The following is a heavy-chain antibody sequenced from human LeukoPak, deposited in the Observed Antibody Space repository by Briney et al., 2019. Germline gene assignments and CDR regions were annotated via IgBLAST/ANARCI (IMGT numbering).Heavy chain of an antibody. CDR2: VYHTGST. Sequence: SETLSLTCLVSGDSLSSGYYWGWVRQPPGKGLEWIGSVYHTGSTYYNPSVKTRITLFVDTLTNQFSLKLRSVTAADTAMYYCVRPVGKYSPFYFDHWGQGKLVTVSS. V-gene: IGHV4-38-2*01. D-gene: IGHD2/OR15-2a*01. CDR3: VRPVGKYSPFYFDH. CDR1: GDSLSSGYY. J-gene: IGHJ4*02.